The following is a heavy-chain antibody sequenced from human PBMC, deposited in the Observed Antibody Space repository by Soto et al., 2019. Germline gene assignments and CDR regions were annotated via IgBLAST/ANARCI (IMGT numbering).Heavy chain of an antibody. Sequence: VSLRLSCAASGFTFSSSSMNWVCQALGKGLECVSSISSSSSYIYYADSVKGRFTISRDNAKNSLYLQMNSLRAEDTAVYYCARDTYYDSSAFDYWGQGTLVTVSS. CDR2: ISSSSSYI. CDR3: ARDTYYDSSAFDY. J-gene: IGHJ4*02. CDR1: GFTFSSSS. D-gene: IGHD3-22*01. V-gene: IGHV3-21*01.